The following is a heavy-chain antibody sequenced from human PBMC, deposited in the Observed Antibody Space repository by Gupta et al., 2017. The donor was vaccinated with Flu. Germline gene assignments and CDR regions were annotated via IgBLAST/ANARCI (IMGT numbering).Heavy chain of an antibody. J-gene: IGHJ6*02. CDR3: ARDGTHYDSSGYYYQAGMDV. V-gene: IGHV4-59*01. CDR1: GGSISSYY. CDR2: IYYSGST. D-gene: IGHD3-22*01. Sequence: QVQLQESGPGLVKPSEPLSLTCTVSGGSISSYYWSWIRQPPGKGLEWIGYIYYSGSTNYNPSLKSRVTISVDTSKNQFSLKLSSVTAADTAVYYCARDGTHYDSSGYYYQAGMDVWGQGTTVTVSS.